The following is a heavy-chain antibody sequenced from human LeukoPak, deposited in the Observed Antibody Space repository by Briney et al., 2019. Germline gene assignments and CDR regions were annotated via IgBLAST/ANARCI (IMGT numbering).Heavy chain of an antibody. D-gene: IGHD6-19*01. Sequence: GGSLRLSCAASGFTFSSYSMNWVRQAPGKGLEWVSYISSSSSTIYYADSVKGRFTISRDNAKNSLYLQMNSLRAEDTAVYYCARAVAGTFDYWGQGTLVTVSS. V-gene: IGHV3-48*01. J-gene: IGHJ4*02. CDR1: GFTFSSYS. CDR2: ISSSSSTI. CDR3: ARAVAGTFDY.